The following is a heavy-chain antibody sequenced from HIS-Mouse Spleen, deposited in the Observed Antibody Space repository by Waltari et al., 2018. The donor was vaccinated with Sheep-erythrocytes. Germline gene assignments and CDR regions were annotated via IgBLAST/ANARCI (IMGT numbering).Heavy chain of an antibody. CDR2: IYYSGST. Sequence: HPGKGLEWIGYIYYSGSTYYNPSLKSRVTISVDTSKNQFSLKLSSVTAADTAVYYCARDPLTGADYWGQGTLVTVSS. D-gene: IGHD7-27*01. CDR3: ARDPLTGADY. J-gene: IGHJ4*02. V-gene: IGHV4-31*02.